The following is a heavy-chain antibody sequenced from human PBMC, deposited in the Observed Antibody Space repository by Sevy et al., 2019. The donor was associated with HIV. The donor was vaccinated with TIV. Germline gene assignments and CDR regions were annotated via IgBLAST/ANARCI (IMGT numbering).Heavy chain of an antibody. CDR1: GYTLTDFS. CDR3: ATTKDYYHSSGYPFDY. J-gene: IGHJ4*01. V-gene: IGHV1-24*01. Sequence: ASVKVSCKLSGYTLTDFSMHWVRQAPGKGLEWVATFDPEDGRTIYAQKFQGRVTMTEDTSTDTAYMELNSLRSDDTAVYYCATTKDYYHSSGYPFDYWGHGTQVTVSS. CDR2: FDPEDGRT. D-gene: IGHD3-22*01.